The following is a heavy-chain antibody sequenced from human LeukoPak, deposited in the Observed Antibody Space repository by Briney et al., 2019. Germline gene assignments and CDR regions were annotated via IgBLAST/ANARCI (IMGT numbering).Heavy chain of an antibody. D-gene: IGHD6-13*01. J-gene: IGHJ4*02. CDR3: AASYSTSWPEIDY. CDR2: VYYSGST. CDR1: GGSITTYY. Sequence: SETLSLTCTVSGGSITTYYWNWIRQPPGKGLEWIGTVYYSGSTYYNPSLESRVTLFVDTSKNQFSLKLSSVTAADTAVYYCAASYSTSWPEIDYWGQGTLVTVPS. V-gene: IGHV4-59*04.